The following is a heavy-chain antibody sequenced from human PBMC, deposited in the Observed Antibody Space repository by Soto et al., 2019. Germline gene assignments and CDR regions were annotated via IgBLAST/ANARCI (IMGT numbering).Heavy chain of an antibody. V-gene: IGHV1-18*01. J-gene: IGHJ4*02. CDR3: ARGRYGDY. CDR1: GYAFTTYG. D-gene: IGHD1-1*01. Sequence: QVHLVQSGAEVKKPGASVKVSCKGSGYAFTTYGITWVRQAPVQGLDWMGWISAHNGSTNYAQKLQGRVTVTRDTSTSTAYMELRSLRSDATAVYYCARGRYGDYWGQGALVTVSS. CDR2: ISAHNGST.